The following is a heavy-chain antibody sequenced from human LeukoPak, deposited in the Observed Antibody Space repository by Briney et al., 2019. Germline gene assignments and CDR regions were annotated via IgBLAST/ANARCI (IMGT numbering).Heavy chain of an antibody. D-gene: IGHD3-10*01. Sequence: SETLSLTCTVSGDSVSNGNYYWSWLRQPPGKALEWTGYIYYTGKTYYNPSLEGRVTILVDTSRNHFSVKLSSVTAADTAVYYCARSQNYYGSGDYWSQGTLVTVSS. CDR1: GDSVSNGNYY. CDR3: ARSQNYYGSGDY. V-gene: IGHV4-61*03. CDR2: IYYTGKT. J-gene: IGHJ4*02.